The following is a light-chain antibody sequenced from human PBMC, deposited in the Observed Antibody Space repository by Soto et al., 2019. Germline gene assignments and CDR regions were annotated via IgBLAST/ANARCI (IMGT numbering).Light chain of an antibody. J-gene: IGKJ1*01. CDR2: AAS. CDR3: QQYGSSLWT. Sequence: DIQMTQSPSSVSASGGDRITIRCRESQGINSWLAWYQQKPGRAPKLLIYAASSLQSGVPSRFSGSGSGTEFTLTISRLEPEDFAVYYCQQYGSSLWTFGQGTKVDIK. V-gene: IGKV1-12*01. CDR1: QGINSW.